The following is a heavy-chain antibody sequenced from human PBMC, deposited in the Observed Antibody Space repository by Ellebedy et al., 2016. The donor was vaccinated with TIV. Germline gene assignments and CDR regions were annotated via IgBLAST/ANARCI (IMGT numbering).Heavy chain of an antibody. J-gene: IGHJ6*03. V-gene: IGHV4-61*02. D-gene: IGHD2-2*01. CDR3: AGYIVVVPAAKNHYYYYYMDV. Sequence: LRLSXTVSGGSISSGSYYWSWIRQPAGKGLEWIGRIYTSGSTNYNPSLKSRVTMSVDTSKNQFSLKLSSVTAADTAVYYCAGYIVVVPAAKNHYYYYYMDVWGKGTTVTVSS. CDR1: GGSISSGSYY. CDR2: IYTSGST.